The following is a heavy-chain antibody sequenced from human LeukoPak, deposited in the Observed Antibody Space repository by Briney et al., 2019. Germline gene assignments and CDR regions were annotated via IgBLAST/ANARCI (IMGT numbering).Heavy chain of an antibody. D-gene: IGHD6-19*01. V-gene: IGHV3-11*01. CDR1: GFTFSDYY. CDR3: AKDIAGTVAEAFDI. CDR2: ISSSGSTI. J-gene: IGHJ3*02. Sequence: GGSLRLSCAASGFTFSDYYMSWIRQAPGKGLEWVSYISSSGSTIYYADSVKGRFTISRDNAKNSLYLQMNSLRAEDTALYYCAKDIAGTVAEAFDIWGQGTMVTVSS.